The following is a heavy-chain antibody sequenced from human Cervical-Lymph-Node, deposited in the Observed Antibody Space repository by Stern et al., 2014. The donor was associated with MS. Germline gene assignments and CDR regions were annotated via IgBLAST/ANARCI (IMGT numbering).Heavy chain of an antibody. CDR2: IGSSGVSR. J-gene: IGHJ5*01. Sequence: VQLVESGGGLVKPGGSLRLSCAASGLSFRDSYMSWIRQAPGKGLEWVSYIGSSGVSRYYADSVKGRFTVSRDNAKSSLYLQMNSLRDDDTAVYYCAKGGSSWFDSWGRGTPVIVSS. CDR1: GLSFRDSY. D-gene: IGHD3-16*01. V-gene: IGHV3-11*01. CDR3: AKGGSSWFDS.